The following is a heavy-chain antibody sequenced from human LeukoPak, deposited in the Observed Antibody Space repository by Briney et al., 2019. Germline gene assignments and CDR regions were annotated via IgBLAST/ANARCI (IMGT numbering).Heavy chain of an antibody. J-gene: IGHJ4*02. Sequence: GGSLRLSCAASGFTFSSYAMHWVRQAPGKGLEWVAVISYDGSNKYYADSVKGRFTISRDNSKNTLYLQMNSLRAEDTAVYYCARDDYWGQGTLVTVSS. CDR2: ISYDGSNK. CDR3: ARDDY. V-gene: IGHV3-30*04. CDR1: GFTFSSYA.